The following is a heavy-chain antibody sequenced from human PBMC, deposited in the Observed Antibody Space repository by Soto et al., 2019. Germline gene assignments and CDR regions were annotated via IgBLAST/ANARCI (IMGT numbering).Heavy chain of an antibody. J-gene: IGHJ6*02. V-gene: IGHV4-30-4*01. CDR3: ARYTNFSPYYHGVDV. CDR1: GVSISSGDYY. D-gene: IGHD2-8*01. Sequence: QVQLQESGPGLVKPSQSVSLTCTVSGVSISSGDYYWSWIRQPPGKGLEWIGYIYYSGNTNYAPSLGSRLTILIDTSRNQFSLHLMSVTAADTAIYYCARYTNFSPYYHGVDVWGQGTTVTVSS. CDR2: IYYSGNT.